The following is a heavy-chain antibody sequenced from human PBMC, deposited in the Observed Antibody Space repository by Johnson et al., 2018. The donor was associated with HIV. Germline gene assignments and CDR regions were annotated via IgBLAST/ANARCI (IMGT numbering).Heavy chain of an antibody. CDR1: GFTFSNAW. CDR2: IKSKTAGGKT. J-gene: IGHJ3*02. CDR3: ERGGGSSWSDAFDI. D-gene: IGHD6-13*01. Sequence: EVQLVESGGGVVRPGGSLRLSCAASGFTFSNAWMSWVRQAPGQGLEWVGRIKSKTAGGKTDYAAPVKGKFTISRADAKNTLYLQMTSMMAEDTSVYYCERGGGSSWSDAFDIWGQGTMVTVSS. V-gene: IGHV3-15*01.